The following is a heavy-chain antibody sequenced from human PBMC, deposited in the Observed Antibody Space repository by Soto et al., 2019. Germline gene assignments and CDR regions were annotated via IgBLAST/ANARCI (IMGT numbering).Heavy chain of an antibody. V-gene: IGHV3-23*01. Sequence: EVQLLESGGGLVQPGVSLRLSCAASGFTFSSDAMSWVRQAPGKGLEWVSAISGSGGSTYYSDSVKGRFTISRDNSKNTLYLQMNSLRDEDTAVYYCANSYGSGSYWEYYYGMDVW. D-gene: IGHD3-10*01. CDR1: GFTFSSDA. CDR3: ANSYGSGSYWEYYYGMDV. J-gene: IGHJ6*01. CDR2: ISGSGGST.